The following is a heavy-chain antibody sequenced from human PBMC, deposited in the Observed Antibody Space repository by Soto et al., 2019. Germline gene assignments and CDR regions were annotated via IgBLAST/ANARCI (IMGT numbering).Heavy chain of an antibody. CDR2: IIPIFGTA. CDR1: EGTFSSYA. Sequence: QVQLVQSGAEVKKPGSSVKVSCKASEGTFSSYAISWVRQAPGQGLEWMGGIIPIFGTANYAQKFQGRVTITADESTSTAYMELSSLRSEDTAVYYCARANQYSSSWYNWFDPWGQGTLVTVSS. V-gene: IGHV1-69*01. CDR3: ARANQYSSSWYNWFDP. D-gene: IGHD6-13*01. J-gene: IGHJ5*02.